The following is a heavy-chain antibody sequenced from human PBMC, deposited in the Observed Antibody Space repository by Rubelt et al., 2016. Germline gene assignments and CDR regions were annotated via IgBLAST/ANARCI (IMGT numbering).Heavy chain of an antibody. CDR3: ARGDIVVVVAASNPLDY. CDR1: GYTFTSYA. J-gene: IGHJ4*02. CDR2: SNAGNGNT. Sequence: QVQLVQSGAEVKKPGASVKVSCKASGYTFTSYAMHWVRQAPGQRLEWVGWSNAGNGNTKYSQKFQGRVTITRDTSASTAYMELSSLRSEDTAVYYCARGDIVVVVAASNPLDYWGQGTLVTVSS. V-gene: IGHV1-3*01. D-gene: IGHD2-15*01.